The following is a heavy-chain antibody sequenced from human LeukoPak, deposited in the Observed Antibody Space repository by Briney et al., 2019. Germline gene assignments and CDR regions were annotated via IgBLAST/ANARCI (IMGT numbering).Heavy chain of an antibody. V-gene: IGHV3-23*01. D-gene: IGHD6-19*01. CDR1: GFTFSSYA. Sequence: PGGSLRLSCAASGFTFSSYAMSWVRQAPGKGLEWVSAISGSGGSTYYADSVKGRFTISRDNSKNTLYLQMNSLRAEDTAVYYCASDNSSGWYYFDYWGQGTLVTVSS. CDR2: ISGSGGST. J-gene: IGHJ4*02. CDR3: ASDNSSGWYYFDY.